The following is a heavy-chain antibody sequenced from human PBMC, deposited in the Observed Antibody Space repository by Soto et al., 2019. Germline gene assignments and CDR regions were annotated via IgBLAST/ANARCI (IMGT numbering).Heavy chain of an antibody. J-gene: IGHJ6*02. CDR1: GFIFSSYG. CDR3: AKDGHTSLYYDFWSAMNV. CDR2: ISEDGSKK. D-gene: IGHD3-3*01. V-gene: IGHV3-30*18. Sequence: QVQLVESGGGVVQPGRSLRLSCAASGFIFSSYGIHWVRQAPDKGLEWVAVISEDGSKKDYADSVKGRFTIFRDNSQNTLYLQMNSLRPEDTAVYYCAKDGHTSLYYDFWSAMNVWGQGTTVTVSS.